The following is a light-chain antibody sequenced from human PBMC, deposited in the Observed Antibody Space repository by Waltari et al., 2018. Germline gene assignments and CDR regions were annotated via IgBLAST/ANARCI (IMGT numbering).Light chain of an antibody. CDR2: DAS. V-gene: IGKV3D-15*02. Sequence: EIVMLQHPAAPSVSPGERATISCRAIQSVTSNLAWYQKKRGHSPRLLIYDASIRATGIPARFSGRGSGTEFTLTISSLQSEDFAVYYCQQYNNLQTFGQGTKLELK. CDR1: QSVTSN. CDR3: QQYNNLQT. J-gene: IGKJ2*01.